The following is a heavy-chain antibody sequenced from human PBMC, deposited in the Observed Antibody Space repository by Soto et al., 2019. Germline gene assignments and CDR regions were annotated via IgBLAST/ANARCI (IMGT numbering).Heavy chain of an antibody. CDR3: ARAGSITMIVVANDAFDI. D-gene: IGHD3-22*01. CDR1: GGSISSGGYY. V-gene: IGHV4-31*03. CDR2: IYYSGIT. Sequence: SETLSLTCTVSGGSISSGGYYWSWIRQHPGKGLEGIGYIYYSGITYYNPSLKSRVTISVDTSKNQFSLKLSSVTAADTAVYYCARAGSITMIVVANDAFDIWGQGTMVTVSS. J-gene: IGHJ3*02.